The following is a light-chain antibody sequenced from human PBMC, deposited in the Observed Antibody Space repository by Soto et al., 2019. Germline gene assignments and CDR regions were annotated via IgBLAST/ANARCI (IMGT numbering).Light chain of an antibody. Sequence: EILLTQSPATLSLSPGERATLSCGASQSVSSYLLWYQQKPGKAPRLLIYRASSRATGIPDRLSGSGSGTDLTLTISRMQNEDFAIYYCQQYGIFPITFGHGTRLEIK. CDR1: QSVSSY. J-gene: IGKJ5*01. CDR3: QQYGIFPIT. V-gene: IGKV3-20*01. CDR2: RAS.